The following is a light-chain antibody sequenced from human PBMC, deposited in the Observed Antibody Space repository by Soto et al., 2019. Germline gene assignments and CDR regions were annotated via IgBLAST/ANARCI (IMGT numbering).Light chain of an antibody. CDR1: QSIVNY. CDR2: ATS. Sequence: DIQMTQSPSSLSASIGDRVTITCRTSQSIVNYLNWYQQKPGQAPKLLIYATSNLQSGVPSRFGGGGSATYFTLTISDLQPEDFATYYCRHSFSFGPGTTVDIK. CDR3: RHSFS. J-gene: IGKJ3*01. V-gene: IGKV1-39*01.